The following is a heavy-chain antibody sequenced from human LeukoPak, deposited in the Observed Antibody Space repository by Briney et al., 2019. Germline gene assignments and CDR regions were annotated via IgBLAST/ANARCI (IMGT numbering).Heavy chain of an antibody. J-gene: IGHJ4*02. CDR2: IKQDGSEK. CDR1: GFTFSSYW. Sequence: PGGSLRLSCAASGFTFSSYWMSWVRQAPGKGLEWVANIKQDGSEKYYVDSAKGRFTISRDNAKNSLYLQMNSLRAEDTAVYYCARGSEWEPLYYFDYWGQGNLVTVSS. D-gene: IGHD1-26*01. CDR3: ARGSEWEPLYYFDY. V-gene: IGHV3-7*04.